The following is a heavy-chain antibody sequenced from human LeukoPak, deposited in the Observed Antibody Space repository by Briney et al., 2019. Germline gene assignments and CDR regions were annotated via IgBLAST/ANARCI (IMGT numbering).Heavy chain of an antibody. J-gene: IGHJ4*02. CDR2: INPDGSGK. CDR1: GFMFSSYW. V-gene: IGHV3-7*01. Sequence: GGSLRLSCAASGFMFSSYWVTWVRQAPGKGREWVANINPDGSGKYYVDSVKGRVTISRDNAKTSLYLEMNGLRAEETAVYYCSRSLDYWGQGALVTVSS. CDR3: SRSLDY.